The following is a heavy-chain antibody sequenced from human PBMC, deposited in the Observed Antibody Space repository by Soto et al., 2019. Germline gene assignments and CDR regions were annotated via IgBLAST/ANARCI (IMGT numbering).Heavy chain of an antibody. V-gene: IGHV3-66*01. D-gene: IGHD5-18*01. CDR2: IYSGGST. CDR3: ARGYRYGDYYYGMDV. CDR1: GFTFSSNY. J-gene: IGHJ6*02. Sequence: EVQLVESGGGLVQPGGSLRLSCAASGFTFSSNYMSWVRQAPGKGLEWVSVIYSGGSTYYADSVKGRFTISRDNSKNKLYLQMNSLRAEDTAVYYCARGYRYGDYYYGMDVWGQGTTVTVSS.